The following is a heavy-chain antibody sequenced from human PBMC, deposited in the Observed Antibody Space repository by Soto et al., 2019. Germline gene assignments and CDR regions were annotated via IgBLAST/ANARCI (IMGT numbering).Heavy chain of an antibody. CDR3: ASIAAAVVNY. D-gene: IGHD6-13*01. Sequence: QVQLQESGPGLVKPSETLSLTCTVSGGSISSYYWSWIRQPPGKGLEWIGYIYYSGSTNYNPSLKSRVTISVDTSKNQFSLKLSSVTAADTAVYYCASIAAAVVNYWGQGTLVTVS. V-gene: IGHV4-59*01. CDR2: IYYSGST. J-gene: IGHJ4*02. CDR1: GGSISSYY.